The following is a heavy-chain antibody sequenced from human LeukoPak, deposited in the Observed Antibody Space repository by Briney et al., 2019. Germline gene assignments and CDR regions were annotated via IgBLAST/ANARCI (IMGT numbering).Heavy chain of an antibody. CDR1: GFPFSSYS. CDR3: ARDTNYYDSRRLDY. D-gene: IGHD3-22*01. Sequence: GGSLRLSCAASGFPFSSYSMNWVRQAPGKGLEWVSSISSSSSYIYYADSVKGRFTISRDNAKNSLYLQMNSLRAEDTAVYYCARDTNYYDSRRLDYWGQGTLVTVSS. J-gene: IGHJ4*02. V-gene: IGHV3-21*01. CDR2: ISSSSSYI.